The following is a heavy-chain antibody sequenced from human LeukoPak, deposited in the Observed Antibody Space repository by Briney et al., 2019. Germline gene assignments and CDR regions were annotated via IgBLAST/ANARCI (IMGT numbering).Heavy chain of an antibody. D-gene: IGHD1-26*01. CDR1: GGSISSGTYY. V-gene: IGHV4-39*01. CDR3: ARNASDSGTSYFDY. Sequence: SETLSLTCTVSGGSISSGTYYWGWVRQPPGKGLEWIGSIYYSGSTSYNPSLKSRVTISVDTSKNQFPLKLDSVTAADTAVYYCARNASDSGTSYFDYWGQGTLVTVFS. J-gene: IGHJ4*02. CDR2: IYYSGST.